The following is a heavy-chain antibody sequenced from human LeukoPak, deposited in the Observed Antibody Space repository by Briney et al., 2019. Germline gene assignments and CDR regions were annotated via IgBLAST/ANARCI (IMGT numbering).Heavy chain of an antibody. CDR1: GFTFSSYA. CDR3: ATLKLISVGRHFDY. CDR2: ISGSGGST. V-gene: IGHV3-23*01. J-gene: IGHJ4*02. D-gene: IGHD1-26*01. Sequence: GGSLRLSCAACGFTFSSYAMSWVRQAPGKGLEWVSAISGSGGSTYYADSVKGRFTISRDNSKNTLYLQMNSLRAEETAVYYCATLKLISVGRHFDYWGQGTLITVSS.